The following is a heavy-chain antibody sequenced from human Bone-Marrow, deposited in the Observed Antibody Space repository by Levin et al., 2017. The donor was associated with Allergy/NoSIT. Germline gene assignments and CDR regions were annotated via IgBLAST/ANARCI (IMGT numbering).Heavy chain of an antibody. CDR2: IKQDGSEK. V-gene: IGHV3-7*01. CDR3: ARSGGYCSSTSCYMGGDYYYYGMDV. Sequence: GESLKISCAASGFTFSSYWMSWVRQAPGKGLEWVANIKQDGSEKYYVDSVKGRFTISRDNAKNSLYLQMNSLRAEDTAVYYCARSGGYCSSTSCYMGGDYYYYGMDVWGQGTTVTVSS. J-gene: IGHJ6*02. CDR1: GFTFSSYW. D-gene: IGHD2-2*02.